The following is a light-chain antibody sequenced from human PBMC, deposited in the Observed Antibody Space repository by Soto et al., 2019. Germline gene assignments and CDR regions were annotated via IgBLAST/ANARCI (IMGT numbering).Light chain of an antibody. Sequence: DIQMTQSPSTLSASVGDRVTITCRASQTVSSWLAWYQQKPGKAPKLLIYDVSSLESGVPSRFSGSGSGMEFTLTISSLQPDDFATYYCQQYYSYSRTFGQGTKVEVK. CDR2: DVS. CDR1: QTVSSW. CDR3: QQYYSYSRT. J-gene: IGKJ1*01. V-gene: IGKV1-5*01.